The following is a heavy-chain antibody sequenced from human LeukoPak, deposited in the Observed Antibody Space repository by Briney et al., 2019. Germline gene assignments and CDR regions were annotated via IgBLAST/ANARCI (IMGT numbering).Heavy chain of an antibody. CDR2: INPSGGST. D-gene: IGHD4-17*01. CDR3: AREPTDYGDYVLFDY. V-gene: IGHV1-46*03. J-gene: IGHJ4*02. Sequence: ASVKVSCKASGYTFTSYYMHWVRQAPGQGLEWMGIINPSGGSTSYAQKFQGRVTITRDTSTRTVYMELSSLRSEATAVYFCAREPTDYGDYVLFDYWGQGTLVTVSS. CDR1: GYTFTSYY.